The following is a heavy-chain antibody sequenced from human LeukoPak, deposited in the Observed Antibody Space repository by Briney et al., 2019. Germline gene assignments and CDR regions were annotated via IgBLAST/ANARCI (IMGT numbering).Heavy chain of an antibody. V-gene: IGHV3-23*01. CDR2: ISGSGGST. CDR3: AKDRSAAAGKSGYFDY. J-gene: IGHJ4*02. Sequence: GGSLRLSCAASGFTFSSYAMSWVRQAPGKGLEWVSAISGSGGSTYYADSVKGRFTISRDNSKNTLYLQMNSLRAEDTAVYYCAKDRSAAAGKSGYFDYWGQGTLVTVSS. CDR1: GFTFSSYA. D-gene: IGHD6-13*01.